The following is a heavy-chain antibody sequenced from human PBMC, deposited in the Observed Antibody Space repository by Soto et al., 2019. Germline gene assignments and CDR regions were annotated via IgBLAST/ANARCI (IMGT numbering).Heavy chain of an antibody. J-gene: IGHJ4*02. CDR1: GGTFSSYA. Sequence: QVQLVQSGAEVKKPGSSVKVSCKASGGTFSSYAISWVRQAPGQGLEWMGGIIPIFGTANYAQKFQGRVKITADKSTSTAYMELSSLISEDTAVYYCASWGYCSSTSCYGKPFDYWGQGTLVTVYS. CDR2: IIPIFGTA. D-gene: IGHD2-2*01. CDR3: ASWGYCSSTSCYGKPFDY. V-gene: IGHV1-69*06.